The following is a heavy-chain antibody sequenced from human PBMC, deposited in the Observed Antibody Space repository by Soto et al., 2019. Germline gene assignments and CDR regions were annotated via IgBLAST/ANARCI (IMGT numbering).Heavy chain of an antibody. J-gene: IGHJ6*03. CDR3: ASGRTDYYYYMDV. Sequence: LSLTCSVSGGPFSSSYYWGWIRQPPGKGLEWIGSIYYSGSTYYNPSLKSRVTISVDRSKNQFSLKLTSVTAADTAVYYCASGRTDYYYYMDVWGKGTTVTVSS. D-gene: IGHD1-1*01. CDR1: GGPFSSSYY. CDR2: IYYSGST. V-gene: IGHV4-39*01.